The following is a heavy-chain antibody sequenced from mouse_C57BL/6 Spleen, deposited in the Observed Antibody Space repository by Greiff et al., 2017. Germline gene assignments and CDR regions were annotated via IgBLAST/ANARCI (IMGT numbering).Heavy chain of an antibody. CDR1: GYTFTSYW. D-gene: IGHD1-1*01. J-gene: IGHJ1*03. CDR2: INPSNGGT. Sequence: QVQLQQPGTELVKPGASVKLSCKASGYTFTSYWMHWVKQRPGQGLEWIGNINPSNGGTNYNEKFKSKATLTVDKSSSTAYMPLSSLTSEDSAVYYCARSITTVVATRYWYFDGWGTGTTVTVSS. V-gene: IGHV1-53*01. CDR3: ARSITTVVATRYWYFDG.